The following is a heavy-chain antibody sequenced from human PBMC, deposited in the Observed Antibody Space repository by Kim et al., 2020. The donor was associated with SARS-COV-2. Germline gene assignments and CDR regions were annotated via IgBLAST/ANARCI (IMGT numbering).Heavy chain of an antibody. Sequence: TDYATPVRGRITISRADATNSLHLQMNSLRAEDMALYYCGRDRGGGFFDFWGQGTLVTVSS. V-gene: IGHV3-72*01. J-gene: IGHJ4*02. CDR2: T. D-gene: IGHD3-16*01. CDR3: GRDRGGGFFDF.